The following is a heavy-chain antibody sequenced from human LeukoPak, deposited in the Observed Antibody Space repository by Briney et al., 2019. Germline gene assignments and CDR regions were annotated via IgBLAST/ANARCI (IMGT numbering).Heavy chain of an antibody. CDR1: GYTFTGYY. J-gene: IGHJ4*02. V-gene: IGHV1-2*04. CDR3: ARDYCSSTSCLFDY. D-gene: IGHD2-2*01. CDR2: INPNSGGT. Sequence: ASVKVSCKASGYTFTGYYMHWVRQAPGQGLEWMGWINPNSGGTNYAQKFQGWVTMTRDTSISTAYMELSRLRSDDTAVYYCARDYCSSTSCLFDYWGQGTLVTVSS.